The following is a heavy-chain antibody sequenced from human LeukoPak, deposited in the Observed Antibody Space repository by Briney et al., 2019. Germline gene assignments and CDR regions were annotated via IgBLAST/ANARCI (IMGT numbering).Heavy chain of an antibody. CDR1: GGSISSYY. CDR3: ARELDSTYLDY. Sequence: SETLSLTCTVSGGSISSYYWSWIRQPPGKGLEWIGYIYYSGSTNYNPSLKSRVTISVDTSKNQFSLKLSSVTAADTAVYYCARELDSTYLDYWGQGTLVTVSS. D-gene: IGHD3/OR15-3a*01. CDR2: IYYSGST. J-gene: IGHJ4*02. V-gene: IGHV4-59*01.